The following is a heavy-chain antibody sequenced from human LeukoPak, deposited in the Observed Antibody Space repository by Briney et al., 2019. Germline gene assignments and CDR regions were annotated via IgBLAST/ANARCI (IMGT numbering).Heavy chain of an antibody. CDR1: GFTFSGSA. Sequence: GGSLRLSCAASGFTFSGSAMHGVRQASGKGLEWVGRIRSKANSYATAYAASVKGRFTISRDDSKNTAYLQMNSLKTEDTAVYYCTRHPGSGLELPLGWGQGTLVTVSS. J-gene: IGHJ4*02. CDR2: IRSKANSYAT. D-gene: IGHD1-7*01. V-gene: IGHV3-73*01. CDR3: TRHPGSGLELPLG.